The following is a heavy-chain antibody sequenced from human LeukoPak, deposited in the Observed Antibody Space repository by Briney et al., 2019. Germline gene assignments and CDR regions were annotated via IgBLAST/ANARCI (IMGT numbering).Heavy chain of an antibody. CDR2: ISGSGGST. Sequence: PGGSLRLSCAASGFTFSSYAMSWVRQAPGKGLEWVSAISGSGGSTYYADSAKGRFTISRDNSKNTLYLQMNSLRAEDTAVYYCAKGNPYYYDSSGYYYFDYWGQGTLVTVSS. CDR3: AKGNPYYYDSSGYYYFDY. CDR1: GFTFSSYA. J-gene: IGHJ4*02. V-gene: IGHV3-23*01. D-gene: IGHD3-22*01.